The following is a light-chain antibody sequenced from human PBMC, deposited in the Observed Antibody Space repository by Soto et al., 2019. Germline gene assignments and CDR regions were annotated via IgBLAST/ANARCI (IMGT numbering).Light chain of an antibody. CDR3: SSYPSSFYV. CDR2: DVS. CDR1: SSDVGGYNF. V-gene: IGLV2-14*01. Sequence: QSLLTQPASVSGSPGQSITISCTGTSSDVGGYNFVSWYQQHPGKAPKLMIYDVSDRPSGVSNRLSGSKSGNTASLTISGLQAEDEADYYCSSYPSSFYVFGTGTKVTVL. J-gene: IGLJ1*01.